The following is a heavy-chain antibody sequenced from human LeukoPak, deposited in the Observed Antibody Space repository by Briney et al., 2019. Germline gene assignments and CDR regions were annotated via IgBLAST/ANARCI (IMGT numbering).Heavy chain of an antibody. CDR2: ISSTSIYT. CDR1: GFTFSDYY. J-gene: IGHJ6*02. Sequence: GGSLRLSCAASGFTFSDYYMSWIRQAPGKGLEWVSDISSTSIYTNYADSVKGRFTISRDNAKNSLYLQMNSLRAEDTAVYYCARDLHYYVAMVVWGQGTTVTVSS. D-gene: IGHD3-10*02. CDR3: ARDLHYYVAMVV. V-gene: IGHV3-11*05.